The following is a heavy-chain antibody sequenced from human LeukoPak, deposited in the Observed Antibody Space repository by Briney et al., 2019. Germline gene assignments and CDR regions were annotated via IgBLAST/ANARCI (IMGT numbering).Heavy chain of an antibody. CDR2: IKQDGSEK. Sequence: QPGGSLRLSCAASGLSFSSYWMSWFRQAPGKGLEWVANIKQDGSEKYHVDSVKGRFTVSRDNAKNLLYLQLNSLRAEDTAVYYCAKLQXEPPDHWGQGTLVTVSS. D-gene: IGHD1-26*01. CDR3: AKLQXEPPDH. CDR1: GLSFSSYW. V-gene: IGHV3-7*03. J-gene: IGHJ4*02.